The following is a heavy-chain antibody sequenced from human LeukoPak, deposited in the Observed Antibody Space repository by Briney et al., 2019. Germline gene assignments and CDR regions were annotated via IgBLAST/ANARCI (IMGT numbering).Heavy chain of an antibody. J-gene: IGHJ4*02. CDR3: ARGRGYCTGVSCDIDY. CDR1: GFSVSGYW. D-gene: IGHD2-8*02. V-gene: IGHV3-48*04. CDR2: IISRGDTT. Sequence: GGSLRLSCAVSGFSVSGYWMTWVRQAPGKGLEWVSNIISRGDTTHYADSVKGRFTISRDNAKNSLFLQLNSLRAEDTAVYYCARGRGYCTGVSCDIDYWGQGTLVTVSS.